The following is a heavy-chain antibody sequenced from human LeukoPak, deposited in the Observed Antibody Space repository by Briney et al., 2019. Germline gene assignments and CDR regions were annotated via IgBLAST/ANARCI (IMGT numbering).Heavy chain of an antibody. J-gene: IGHJ4*02. CDR2: INSDGSST. CDR3: ARLREIPVFGVVTKSTSYFDY. V-gene: IGHV3-74*01. Sequence: GGSLRLSCAASGFTFSSYWMHWVRQAPGKGLVWVSRINSDGSSTSYADSVKGRFTISRDNAKNTLYLQMNSLRAEDTAVYYCARLREIPVFGVVTKSTSYFDYWGQGTLVTVSS. D-gene: IGHD3-3*01. CDR1: GFTFSSYW.